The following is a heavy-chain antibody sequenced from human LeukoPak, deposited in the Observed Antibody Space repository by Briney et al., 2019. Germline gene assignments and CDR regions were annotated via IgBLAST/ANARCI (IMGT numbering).Heavy chain of an antibody. CDR2: ISWNSGSI. CDR3: AKHIHFDYYDSSGYYSEYYFDY. V-gene: IGHV3-9*01. D-gene: IGHD3-22*01. CDR1: GFTFDDYA. Sequence: PGGSLRLSCAASGFTFDDYAMHWVRQGPGKGLEWVSGISWNSGSIGYADSVKGRFTISRDNAKNSLYLQMNSLRAEDTALYYCAKHIHFDYYDSSGYYSEYYFDYWGQGTLVTVSS. J-gene: IGHJ4*02.